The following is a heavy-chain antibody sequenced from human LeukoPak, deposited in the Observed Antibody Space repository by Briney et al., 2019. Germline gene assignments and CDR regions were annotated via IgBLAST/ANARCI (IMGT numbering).Heavy chain of an antibody. CDR2: IQHDGTKT. J-gene: IGHJ4*02. CDR1: GFTFSSSG. Sequence: PGGSLRLSCAASGFTFSSSGMHWVRQAPGRGLEWVAFIQHDGTKTYYADSVKGRFTISRDSSENTLYLQMNILRTDDTAVYYCATPSRMYSSGWYSGGFDYWGQGTLVTVSS. V-gene: IGHV3-30*02. D-gene: IGHD6-19*01. CDR3: ATPSRMYSSGWYSGGFDY.